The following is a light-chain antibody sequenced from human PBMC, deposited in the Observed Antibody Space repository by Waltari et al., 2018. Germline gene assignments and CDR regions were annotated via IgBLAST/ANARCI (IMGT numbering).Light chain of an antibody. J-gene: IGLJ3*02. CDR1: SSNIGSNV. V-gene: IGLV1-44*01. Sequence: QSVFTQPHSASGTPGQRVTISCSGSSSNIGSNVVNWYQKIQGTTPKLLIYRNDQRPSGVPDRFSGSKSGTSASLAISGLRSEDEADYYCAVWDDSLHGRWEFGGGTKLTVL. CDR2: RND. CDR3: AVWDDSLHGRWE.